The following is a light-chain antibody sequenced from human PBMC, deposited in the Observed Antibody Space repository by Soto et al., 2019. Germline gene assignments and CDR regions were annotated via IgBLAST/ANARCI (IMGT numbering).Light chain of an antibody. CDR3: MQALQTPTT. CDR2: LNS. CDR1: QSLLHSNGYNY. J-gene: IGKJ3*01. Sequence: IVLTKSPLSLPVTPGEPASISCKSSQSLLHSNGYNYLDWYLQKPGQSPQLLIYLNSRRASGVPDRFSGSGSGTDFTLKISRVEAEDVGVYYCMQALQTPTTFGPGTKVDI. V-gene: IGKV2-28*01.